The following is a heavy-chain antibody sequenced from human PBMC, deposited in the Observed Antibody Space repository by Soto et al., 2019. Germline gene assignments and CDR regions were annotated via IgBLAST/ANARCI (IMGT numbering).Heavy chain of an antibody. V-gene: IGHV3-23*01. CDR2: SSATGAGT. CDR3: AKDGRAGGNYGFYSDF. CDR1: GFTFSSYG. D-gene: IGHD1-7*01. J-gene: IGHJ4*02. Sequence: EVQLLESGGGLVQPGGSLRLSCAASGFTFSSYGMTWVRQAPGKGLEWVSFSSATGAGTYYADSVKGRFTISRDNSNNTLYLQMTSLRADDTAVYYCAKDGRAGGNYGFYSDFWGQGALVIVSS.